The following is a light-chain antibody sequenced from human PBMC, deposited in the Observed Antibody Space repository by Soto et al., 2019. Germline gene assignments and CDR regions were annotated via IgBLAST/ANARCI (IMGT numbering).Light chain of an antibody. J-gene: IGLJ3*02. V-gene: IGLV2-14*01. CDR2: EVS. Sequence: QSALAQPASVSGSLGQSITISCTGTSSDVGGYNYVSWYQQHPGKAPKLMIYEVSNRPSGVSNRFSGSKSGNTAFLTISGLQAEDEADYYCSSFTSSSTQVLGGGTKLTVL. CDR1: SSDVGGYNY. CDR3: SSFTSSSTQV.